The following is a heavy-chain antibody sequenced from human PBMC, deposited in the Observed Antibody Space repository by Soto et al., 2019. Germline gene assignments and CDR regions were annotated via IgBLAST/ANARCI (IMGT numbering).Heavy chain of an antibody. J-gene: IGHJ4*02. D-gene: IGHD6-19*01. CDR2: ISSNGGST. CDR3: ARATVAGMWAFDY. Sequence: GGTLRLSCAASGFTFSSYAMHWVRQAPGKGLEYVSAISSNGGSTYYADSVKGRFTISRDNSKNTLYLQMSSLRAEDTAVYSCARATVAGMWAFDYWGQGTLVTVSS. V-gene: IGHV3-64D*08. CDR1: GFTFSSYA.